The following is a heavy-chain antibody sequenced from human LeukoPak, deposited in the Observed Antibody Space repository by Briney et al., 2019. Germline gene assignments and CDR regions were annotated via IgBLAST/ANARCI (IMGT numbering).Heavy chain of an antibody. CDR2: IYSGGST. CDR3: ARGGSYYPLDY. Sequence: GSLKPSCAASGFTLSSNLMSWVRQAPGKGLEWASVIYSGGSTYYADSVKGRFTISRDNSKNTLYLQMSSLRAEDTAVYYCARGGSYYPLDYWGQGTLVTVSS. CDR1: GFTLSSNL. V-gene: IGHV3-66*01. J-gene: IGHJ4*02. D-gene: IGHD1-26*01.